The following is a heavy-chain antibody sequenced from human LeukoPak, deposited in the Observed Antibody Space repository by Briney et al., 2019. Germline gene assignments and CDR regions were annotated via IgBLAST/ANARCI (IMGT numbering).Heavy chain of an antibody. CDR3: ARVVITPYYYYGMDV. J-gene: IGHJ6*02. CDR2: ISWNSGSI. CDR1: GFTFDDYA. D-gene: IGHD3-22*01. V-gene: IGHV3-9*01. Sequence: GRSLRLSCAASGFTFDDYAMHWVRQAPGKGLEWVSGISWNSGSIGYADSVKGRFTISRDNAKNSLYLQMNSLRAGDTALYYCARVVITPYYYYGMDVWGQGTTVTVSS.